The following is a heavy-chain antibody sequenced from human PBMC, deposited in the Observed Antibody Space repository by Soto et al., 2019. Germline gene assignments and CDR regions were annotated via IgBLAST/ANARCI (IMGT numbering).Heavy chain of an antibody. CDR1: GFSFSTYA. V-gene: IGHV3-23*01. J-gene: IGHJ5*02. CDR2: ISAGGGNT. D-gene: IGHD2-2*01. Sequence: EVQLLESGGGLVQPGGSLRLSCAASGFSFSTYAMSWVRQAPGKGLEGVSGISAGGGNTFYADSVWGRFTISRDNSKNTLYLQINSLRAEDTALYYCVKHSEYQLLSWFDPWGQGTLVTVSS. CDR3: VKHSEYQLLSWFDP.